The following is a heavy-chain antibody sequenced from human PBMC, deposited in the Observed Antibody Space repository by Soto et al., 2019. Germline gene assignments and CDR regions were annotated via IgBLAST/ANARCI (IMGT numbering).Heavy chain of an antibody. CDR2: IYSGGST. CDR3: ARDGNYDSSGYYSNWFDT. V-gene: IGHV3-53*01. Sequence: GGSLRLSCAASGFTVSSNYMSWVRQAPGKGLEWVSVIYSGGSTYYADSVKGRFTISRDNSKNTLYLQMNSLRAEDTAVYYCARDGNYDSSGYYSNWFDTWGQGTLVTVS. J-gene: IGHJ5*02. CDR1: GFTVSSNY. D-gene: IGHD3-22*01.